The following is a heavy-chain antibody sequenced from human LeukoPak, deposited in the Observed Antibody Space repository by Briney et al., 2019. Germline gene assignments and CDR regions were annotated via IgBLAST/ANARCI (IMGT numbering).Heavy chain of an antibody. CDR3: AKGGSSSPRSTFDY. D-gene: IGHD6-13*01. Sequence: GGSLKLSCAASGFTFSSYWMHWVRQAPGKGLVWVSHINGDGSTTSYADSVKGRFTISRDNAKNTVYLQMNSLRAEDTAVYYCAKGGSSSPRSTFDYWGQGTLLTVSS. J-gene: IGHJ4*02. V-gene: IGHV3-74*01. CDR2: INGDGSTT. CDR1: GFTFSSYW.